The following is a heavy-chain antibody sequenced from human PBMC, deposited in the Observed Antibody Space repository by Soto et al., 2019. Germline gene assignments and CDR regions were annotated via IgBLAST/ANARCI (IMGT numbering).Heavy chain of an antibody. CDR3: ARASIAAAGTYYFDY. CDR1: GFTFSSYG. V-gene: IGHV3-33*01. D-gene: IGHD6-13*01. Sequence: VGSLRLSCAASGFTFSSYGMHWVRQAPGKGLEWVAVIWYDGSNKYYADSVKGRFTISRDNSKNTLYLQMNSLRAEDTAVYYCARASIAAAGTYYFDYWGQGTLVTISS. J-gene: IGHJ4*02. CDR2: IWYDGSNK.